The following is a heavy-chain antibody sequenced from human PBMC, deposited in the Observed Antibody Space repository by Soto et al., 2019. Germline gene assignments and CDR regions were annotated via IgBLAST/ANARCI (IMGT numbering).Heavy chain of an antibody. CDR1: VFNLSTHG. CDR2: ISDDGSNK. Sequence: PGGYLRLSCSGFVFNLSTHGMRWAGQAPGKGLEWVAVISDDGSNKYNIAPMEGRFTITRDNSKNTLYLQMNSLRTEDTAVYYCAKGTGYTSGTNDAFDIWGQGTMVTVSS. J-gene: IGHJ3*02. D-gene: IGHD5-18*01. CDR3: AKGTGYTSGTNDAFDI. V-gene: IGHV3-30*18.